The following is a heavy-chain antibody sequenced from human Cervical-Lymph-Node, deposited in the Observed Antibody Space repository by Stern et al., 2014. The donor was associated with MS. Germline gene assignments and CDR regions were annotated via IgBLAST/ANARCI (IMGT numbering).Heavy chain of an antibody. V-gene: IGHV4-4*07. CDR1: GGSISSYY. Sequence: VQLVESGPGLVKPSETLSLTCTVSGGSISSYYWSWIRQPAGGGLEWIGHIYTSGDTNYSPSLKSRVTMSVDTAKNQVSLELCSVTAADTAVYYCARVTYCGVDCYSEDYWGQGTLVTVSS. D-gene: IGHD2-21*02. CDR2: IYTSGDT. CDR3: ARVTYCGVDCYSEDY. J-gene: IGHJ4*02.